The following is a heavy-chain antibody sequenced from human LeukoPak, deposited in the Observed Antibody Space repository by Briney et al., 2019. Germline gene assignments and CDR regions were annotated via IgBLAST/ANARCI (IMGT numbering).Heavy chain of an antibody. CDR2: INHSGST. CDR1: GGSFSGYY. CDR3: ARGPPSRTYDFWSGYLTENYYYYGMDV. D-gene: IGHD3-3*01. V-gene: IGHV4-34*01. Sequence: PSETLSLTCAVYGGSFSGYYWSWIRQPPGKGLEWIGEINHSGSTNYNPSLKSRVTISVDTSKNQFSLKLSSVTAADTAVYYCARGPPSRTYDFWSGYLTENYYYYGMDVWGQGTTVTVSS. J-gene: IGHJ6*02.